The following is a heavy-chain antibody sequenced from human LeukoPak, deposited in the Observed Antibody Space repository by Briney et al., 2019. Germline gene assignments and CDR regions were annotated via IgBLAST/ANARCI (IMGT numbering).Heavy chain of an antibody. CDR2: INHSGST. Sequence: SETLSLTCTVSGGSISGYYWSWIRQPPGKGLEWIGEINHSGSTNYNPSLKSRVTISVDTSKNQFSLKLSSVTAADTAVYYCARKGIMVRGVIDYWGQGTLVTVSS. V-gene: IGHV4-34*01. D-gene: IGHD3-10*01. CDR1: GGSISGYY. CDR3: ARKGIMVRGVIDY. J-gene: IGHJ4*02.